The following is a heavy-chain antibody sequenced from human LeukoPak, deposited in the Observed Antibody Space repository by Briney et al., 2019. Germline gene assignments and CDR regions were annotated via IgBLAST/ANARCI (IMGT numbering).Heavy chain of an antibody. Sequence: SETLSLTCTVSGGSISSSNFYWGWIRQPPGKGLEWIGSIYYSGSTYYNPSLKSRVTISVDTSKNQFSLKLSSVTAADTAVYYCARLRSGGSDAFDIWGQGTMVTVSS. CDR3: ARLRSGGSDAFDI. CDR1: GGSISSSNFY. D-gene: IGHD3-16*01. CDR2: IYYSGST. V-gene: IGHV4-39*07. J-gene: IGHJ3*02.